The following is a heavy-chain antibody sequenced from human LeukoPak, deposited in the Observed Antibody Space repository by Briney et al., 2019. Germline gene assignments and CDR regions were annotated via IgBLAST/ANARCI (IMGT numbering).Heavy chain of an antibody. CDR1: GDSISRSTYY. CDR3: ARSSGTGAFSY. Sequence: SQTLSLTCAVSGDSISRSTYYWAWIRQPPGKGLEWIGSVYYGRSPYFNPSLESRATISVDTSKNHFSLKMSSVTAADTAVYYCARSSGTGAFSYWGQGTLVTVSS. D-gene: IGHD6-25*01. V-gene: IGHV4-39*02. J-gene: IGHJ4*02. CDR2: VYYGRSP.